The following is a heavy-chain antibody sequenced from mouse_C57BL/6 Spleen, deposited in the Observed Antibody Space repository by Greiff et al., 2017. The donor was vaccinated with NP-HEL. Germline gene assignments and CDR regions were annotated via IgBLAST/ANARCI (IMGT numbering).Heavy chain of an antibody. J-gene: IGHJ2*01. D-gene: IGHD2-1*01. Sequence: VQLQQSGAELVRPGASVTLSCKASGYTFTDYEMHWVKQTPVHGLEWIGAIDPETGGTAYNQKFKGKAILTADKSSSTAYMELRSLTSEDSAVYYCIYYGNPSYYFDYWGQGTTLTVSS. V-gene: IGHV1-15*01. CDR2: IDPETGGT. CDR1: GYTFTDYE. CDR3: IYYGNPSYYFDY.